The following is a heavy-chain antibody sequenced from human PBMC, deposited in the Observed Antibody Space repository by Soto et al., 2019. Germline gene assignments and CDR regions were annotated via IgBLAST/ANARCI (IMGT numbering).Heavy chain of an antibody. J-gene: IGHJ6*02. V-gene: IGHV3-21*01. CDR1: GFTLISHT. CDR2: ISSRSNYI. D-gene: IGHD6-6*01. CDR3: ARDDYSTSSAGGFGMDV. Sequence: EVQLVESGGGLVKPGGSLRLSCAASGFTLISHTMNWVRQAPGKGLEWVSSISSRSNYIYYTDSVKGRFTISRDNAKNSLFLQMNSLRAEDTAVYYCARDDYSTSSAGGFGMDVWGRGTTVTVSS.